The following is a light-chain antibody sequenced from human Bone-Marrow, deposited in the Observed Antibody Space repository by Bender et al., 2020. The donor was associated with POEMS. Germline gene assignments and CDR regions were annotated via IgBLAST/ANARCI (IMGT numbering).Light chain of an antibody. CDR1: SSNIGSNY. CDR3: QSYDNSLGGWV. CDR2: RNN. J-gene: IGLJ3*02. V-gene: IGLV1-47*01. Sequence: QSVVTQPPSASGTPGQRVSISCSGSSSNIGSNYVFWYQQLPGTAPKVLIYRNNQRPSRVPDRFSGSKSGTSASLAITGLQAEDEGDYYCQSYDNSLGGWVFGGGTKLTVL.